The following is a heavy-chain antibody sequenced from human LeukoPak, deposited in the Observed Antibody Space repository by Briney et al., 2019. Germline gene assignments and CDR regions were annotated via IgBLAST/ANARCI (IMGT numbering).Heavy chain of an antibody. CDR3: TRRQLGNDDYYYYGMDV. CDR2: ISSKANSYAT. J-gene: IGHJ6*02. D-gene: IGHD7-27*01. V-gene: IGHV3-73*01. CDR1: GFTFSGSV. Sequence: GGSLTLSCVASGFTFSGSVMHWVRQASRKGLEWVGCISSKANSYATAYAESVKGRFTISRDDSKNTAYLQMHSLKTEDTAVYYCTRRQLGNDDYYYYGMDVWGQGTTVTVS.